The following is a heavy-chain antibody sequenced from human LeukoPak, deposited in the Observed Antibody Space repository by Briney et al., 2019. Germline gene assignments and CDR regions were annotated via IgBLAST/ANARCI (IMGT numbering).Heavy chain of an antibody. V-gene: IGHV3-74*01. CDR3: ARGADTGYSSDS. J-gene: IGHJ5*02. CDR2: INSDARST. CDR1: GFTFSNYW. D-gene: IGHD6-19*01. Sequence: GGSLRLSCAASGFTFSNYWMHWVRQAPGKGLVWVSRINSDARSTSYADSVKGRFTISRDNAKNALYLQMNSLRAEDTAVYYCARGADTGYSSDSWGQGTLVTVSS.